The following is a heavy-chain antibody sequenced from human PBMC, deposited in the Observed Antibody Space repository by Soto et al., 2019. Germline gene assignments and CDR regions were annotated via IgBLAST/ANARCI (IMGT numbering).Heavy chain of an antibody. Sequence: GGSLRLSCAASGYTFSSYWMHWVRQVPGKGLVWVSRINRDGSSTSYADSVKGRFTISGDNAKNTLYLQMSSLRAEDTAVYYCSRDSYYGNIYYGMDVWGQGTTVTVSS. CDR3: SRDSYYGNIYYGMDV. V-gene: IGHV3-74*01. D-gene: IGHD3-10*01. CDR2: INRDGSST. J-gene: IGHJ6*02. CDR1: GYTFSSYW.